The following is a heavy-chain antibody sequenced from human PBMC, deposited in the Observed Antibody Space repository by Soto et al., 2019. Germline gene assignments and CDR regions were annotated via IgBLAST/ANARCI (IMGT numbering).Heavy chain of an antibody. Sequence: PSGTLSLTCTVSGGSVSSGDYYWSWIRQPPGKGLEWIGYIYYSGSTYYNPSLKSRVTISVDTSKNQFSLKLSSVTAADTAVYYCARGGPGIAAAGDYYYGMDVWGQGTTVTVSS. V-gene: IGHV4-30-4*01. CDR3: ARGGPGIAAAGDYYYGMDV. CDR1: GGSVSSGDYY. CDR2: IYYSGST. D-gene: IGHD6-13*01. J-gene: IGHJ6*02.